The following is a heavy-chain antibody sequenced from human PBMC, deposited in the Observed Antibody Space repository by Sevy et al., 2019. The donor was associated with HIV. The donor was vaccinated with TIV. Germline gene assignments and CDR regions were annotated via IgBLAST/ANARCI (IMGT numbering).Heavy chain of an antibody. CDR2: IWYDGSNK. V-gene: IGHV3-33*01. CDR1: GFTFSSYG. J-gene: IGHJ4*02. Sequence: GGSLRLSCAASGFTFSSYGMHWVRQAPGKGLEWVAVIWYDGSNKYYADSVKGRFTISRDNSKNTLYLQMNSLRAEDTAVYYCARGVVAITHYYFDYWGQGTLVTVSS. CDR3: ARGVVAITHYYFDY. D-gene: IGHD3-22*01.